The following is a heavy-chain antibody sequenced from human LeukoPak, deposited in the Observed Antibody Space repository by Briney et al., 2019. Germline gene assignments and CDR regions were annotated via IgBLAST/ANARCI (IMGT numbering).Heavy chain of an antibody. CDR3: VRDAASPDY. Sequence: GESLRLSCAASGFTFSSYSMNWVRQAPGKGLEWVSSIGSISNYIYYSDSVKGRFTISRDNANNSLFLQMNSLRVEDTALYYCVRDAASPDYWGQGTLVTVSS. J-gene: IGHJ4*02. V-gene: IGHV3-21*01. CDR1: GFTFSSYS. CDR2: IGSISNYI. D-gene: IGHD6-25*01.